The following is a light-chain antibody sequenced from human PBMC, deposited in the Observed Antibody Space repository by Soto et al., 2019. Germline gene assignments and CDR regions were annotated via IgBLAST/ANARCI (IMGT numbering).Light chain of an antibody. J-gene: IGKJ2*01. CDR1: QSVSSTY. V-gene: IGKV3-20*01. CDR2: GAS. CDR3: QQYDSSPPMYT. Sequence: EIVLTQSPGTLSLSPGERATLSCRASQSVSSTYLAWYQQKPGQAPRLLIYGASRRATGIPHRFSGSGSGTDFTLTISRLEAEDFSAYYCQQYDSSPPMYTFGQGTKLEIK.